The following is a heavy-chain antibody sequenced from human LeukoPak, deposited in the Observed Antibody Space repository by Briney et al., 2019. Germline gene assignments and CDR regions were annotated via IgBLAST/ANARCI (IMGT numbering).Heavy chain of an antibody. CDR3: TRGTGAPNYFDF. Sequence: ASVTVSFMSSVYTFTHSYIHWLRPAPAQGREWVAWSNPNSGGTNYAQQFQGRVTVTSDTSISTAYMELTRLTSVDTAVYYCTRGTGAPNYFDFWGQGTLVTVSS. CDR1: VYTFTHSY. J-gene: IGHJ4*02. CDR2: SNPNSGGT. V-gene: IGHV1-2*02. D-gene: IGHD7-27*01.